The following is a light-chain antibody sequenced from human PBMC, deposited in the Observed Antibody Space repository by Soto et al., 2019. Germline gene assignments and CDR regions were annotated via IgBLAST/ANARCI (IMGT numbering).Light chain of an antibody. Sequence: QSALTQPASVSGSPGQSITISCTGTSNDIATYNFVSWYQLHPGKAPKLLIYDVTNRPSGVSDRFSGSKSGSTASLTISGLQAEDEADYYCNSYTTSTSFVFGTGTKVTVL. CDR1: SNDIATYNF. CDR2: DVT. CDR3: NSYTTSTSFV. V-gene: IGLV2-14*01. J-gene: IGLJ1*01.